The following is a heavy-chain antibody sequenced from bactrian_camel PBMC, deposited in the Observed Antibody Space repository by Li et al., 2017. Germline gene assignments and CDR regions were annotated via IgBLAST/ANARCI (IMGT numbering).Heavy chain of an antibody. CDR3: AAAHSPLLPMKGYLATKEYNY. D-gene: IGHD3*01. CDR2: NCAGDGRT. J-gene: IGHJ4*01. V-gene: IGHV3S40*01. CDR1: GFTFSSSA. Sequence: VQLVESGGGSVKSGESLTLSCVGSGFTFSSSAISWFRQAPGQEREGVAVNCAGDGRTWYAVSVKGRFTISRNSAENTAYLQMNSLKPEDAAMYYCAAAHSPLLPMKGYLATKEYNYWGQGTQVTVS.